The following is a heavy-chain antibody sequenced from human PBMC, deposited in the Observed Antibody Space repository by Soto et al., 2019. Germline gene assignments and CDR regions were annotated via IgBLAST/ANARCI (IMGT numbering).Heavy chain of an antibody. CDR3: ADSNSSGYDAFDI. J-gene: IGHJ3*02. CDR1: GGTFSSYT. V-gene: IGHV1-69*02. D-gene: IGHD3-22*01. CDR2: IIPILGIA. Sequence: QVQLVQSGAEVKKPGSSVKVSCKASGGTFSSYTISWVRQAPGQGLEWMGRIIPILGIANYAQKFQGRVTITADKSTSTAYMELSSLRSEDTAVYYCADSNSSGYDAFDIWGQGTMVTVSS.